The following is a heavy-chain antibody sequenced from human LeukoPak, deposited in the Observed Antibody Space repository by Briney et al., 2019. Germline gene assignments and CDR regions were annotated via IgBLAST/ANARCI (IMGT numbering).Heavy chain of an antibody. D-gene: IGHD3-10*01. J-gene: IGHJ4*02. CDR1: GFTFSSYA. V-gene: IGHV3-30-3*01. Sequence: GGSERLSCAASGFTFSSYAMHWVRQAPGKGLEWVAVISDDGSNKFYADSVKGRFTLSRDNSKNTLYLQMNSLRIEDTAVYYCGRGSVGFGELNYWGQGTLVTVSS. CDR3: GRGSVGFGELNY. CDR2: ISDDGSNK.